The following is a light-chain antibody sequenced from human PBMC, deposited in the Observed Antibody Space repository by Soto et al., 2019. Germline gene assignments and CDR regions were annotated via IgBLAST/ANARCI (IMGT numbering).Light chain of an antibody. Sequence: EIVMTQSPATLSVSPGDGATLSCRASQSVDSNLAWYQQKPGQTPRLLMYGASTRPTGIPARFSGSGSGTEFTLTISSLQPEDFATYYCQQLNSFPFTFGPGAKVDIK. CDR1: QSVDSN. CDR2: GAS. V-gene: IGKV3D-15*01. CDR3: QQLNSFPFT. J-gene: IGKJ3*01.